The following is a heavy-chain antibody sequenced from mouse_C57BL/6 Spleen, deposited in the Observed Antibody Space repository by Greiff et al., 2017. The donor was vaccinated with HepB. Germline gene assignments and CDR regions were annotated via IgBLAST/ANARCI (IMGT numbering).Heavy chain of an antibody. CDR3: AHYDAGYWYFDV. J-gene: IGHJ1*03. Sequence: QVQLQQSGPELVKPGASVKISCKASGYAFSSSWMNWVKQRPGKGLEWIGRIYPGDGDTNYNGKFKGKATLTADKSSSTAYMQLSSLTSEDSAVYFCAHYDAGYWYFDVWGTGTTVTVSS. CDR1: GYAFSSSW. D-gene: IGHD2-4*01. V-gene: IGHV1-82*01. CDR2: IYPGDGDT.